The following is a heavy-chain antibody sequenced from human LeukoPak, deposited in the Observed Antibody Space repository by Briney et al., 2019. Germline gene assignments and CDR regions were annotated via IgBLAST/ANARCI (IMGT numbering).Heavy chain of an antibody. CDR2: ISYSGIT. Sequence: PSETLSLTCTVSGGSISTSYWSWIRQPPGKGLEWIAYISYSGITDYNPSLKSRVTISVDTSKNQFSLGLTSVTAADTAVYYCARQRSYLWDAFDIWGQGTLVTVSS. V-gene: IGHV4-59*08. D-gene: IGHD2-21*01. CDR1: GGSISTSY. J-gene: IGHJ3*02. CDR3: ARQRSYLWDAFDI.